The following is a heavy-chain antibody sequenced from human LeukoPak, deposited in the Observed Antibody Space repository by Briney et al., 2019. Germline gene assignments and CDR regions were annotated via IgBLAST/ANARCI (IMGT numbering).Heavy chain of an antibody. CDR1: GASIRNNY. V-gene: IGHV4-4*07. D-gene: IGHD2-15*01. CDR2: IYTSGTT. Sequence: SETLSLTCTVSGASIRNNYWSWIRQPAGKGLEWIGRIYTSGTTTYNPSLESRVTMSVDTSKNQFSLNLSSVTAADTAVYYCARDRDIVVDRGWFDLWGQGTLVTVSS. J-gene: IGHJ5*02. CDR3: ARDRDIVVDRGWFDL.